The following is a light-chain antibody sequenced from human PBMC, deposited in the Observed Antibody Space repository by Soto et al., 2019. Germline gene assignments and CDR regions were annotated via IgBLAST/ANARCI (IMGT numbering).Light chain of an antibody. J-gene: IGKJ1*01. V-gene: IGKV3-20*01. Sequence: IVLTQSPGTLSLSPGERATLFCRASQSLSSSYLAWYQQKPGQAPRLLIYGSSSRATGIPDRFSGSGSGTDFTLTISRLEPEDFAVYYCQQSGNLPPTFGQGTKVEIK. CDR3: QQSGNLPPT. CDR2: GSS. CDR1: QSLSSSY.